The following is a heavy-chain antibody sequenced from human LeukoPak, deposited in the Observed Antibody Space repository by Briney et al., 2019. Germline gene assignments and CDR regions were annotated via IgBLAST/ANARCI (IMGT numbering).Heavy chain of an antibody. V-gene: IGHV4-34*01. Sequence: PSETLSLTCTVSGDSISNYYWSWIRQPPGKGLEWIGEINHSGSTNYNPSLKSRVTISVDTSKNQFSLKLSSVTAAGTAVYYCARKAHYYGSKGGFYGMDVWGQGTTVTVSS. CDR2: INHSGST. CDR1: GDSISNYY. D-gene: IGHD3-10*01. J-gene: IGHJ6*02. CDR3: ARKAHYYGSKGGFYGMDV.